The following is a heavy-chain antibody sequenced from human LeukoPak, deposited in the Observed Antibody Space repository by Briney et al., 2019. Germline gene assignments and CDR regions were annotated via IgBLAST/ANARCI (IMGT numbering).Heavy chain of an antibody. V-gene: IGHV3-48*03. J-gene: IGHJ5*02. Sequence: GGSLRLSCAASGFTFSSYEMNWVRQAPGKGLEWVSYISSSGSTIYYADSVKGRFTISRDNSKNTLYLQMNSLRAEDTAVYYCAKDRLGAVAGPAPYNWFDPWGQGTLVTVSS. CDR3: AKDRLGAVAGPAPYNWFDP. CDR2: ISSSGSTI. CDR1: GFTFSSYE. D-gene: IGHD6-19*01.